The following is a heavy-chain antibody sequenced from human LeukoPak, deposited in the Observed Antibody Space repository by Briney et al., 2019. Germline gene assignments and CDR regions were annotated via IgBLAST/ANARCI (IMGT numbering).Heavy chain of an antibody. CDR3: ARVLRQFGDNWFDP. V-gene: IGHV4-59*01. CDR2: IYYSGST. D-gene: IGHD3-3*01. Sequence: SETLSLTCTVSGXXIXSXXXSXIXXPXXXXXXXXXXIYYSGSTNYNPSLKSRVTISVDTSKNQFSLKLSSVTAADTAVYYCARVLRQFGDNWFDPWGQGTLVTVSS. CDR1: GXXIXSXX. J-gene: IGHJ5*02.